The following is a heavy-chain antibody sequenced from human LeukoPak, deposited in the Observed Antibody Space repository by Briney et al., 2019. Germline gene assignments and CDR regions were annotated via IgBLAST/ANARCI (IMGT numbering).Heavy chain of an antibody. V-gene: IGHV1-18*01. CDR1: GYTLTSYG. Sequence: ASVKVSCKASGYTLTSYGISWVRQAPGQGLEWLGWISAYNGNTNYAQKLQGRVTMTTDTSTSTAYMELRSLRSDDTAVYYCARGGGFFGGYYSPYYYYYMDVWGKGTTVTVSS. CDR2: ISAYNGNT. CDR3: ARGGGFFGGYYSPYYYYYMDV. J-gene: IGHJ6*03. D-gene: IGHD3-3*01.